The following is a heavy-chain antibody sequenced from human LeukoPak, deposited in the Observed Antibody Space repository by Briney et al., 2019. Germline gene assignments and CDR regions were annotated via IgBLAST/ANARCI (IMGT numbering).Heavy chain of an antibody. D-gene: IGHD3-9*01. CDR1: GGSISSYY. CDR3: ARETRDYDILTGYETIYYFDY. Sequence: SETLSLTCTVSGGSISSYYWSWIRQPPGKGLEWIGYIYYSGSTNYNPSLKSRVTISVDTSKNQFSLKLSSVTAADTAVYYCARETRDYDILTGYETIYYFDYWGQGTLVTVSS. J-gene: IGHJ4*02. CDR2: IYYSGST. V-gene: IGHV4-59*01.